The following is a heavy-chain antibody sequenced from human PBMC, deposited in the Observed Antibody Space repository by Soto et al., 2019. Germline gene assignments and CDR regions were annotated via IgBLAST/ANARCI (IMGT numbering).Heavy chain of an antibody. CDR3: ARAGPYGEYLNY. CDR2: ITSSGSYT. CDR1: GLTFSDYY. Sequence: GGSLRLSCAASGLTFSDYYMSWIRQAPGKGLEWVSYITSSGSYTKYADSVQGRFTISRDNAKNSLYLQMNSLRVDDTAVYYCARAGPYGEYLNYWGQGTLVTVS. V-gene: IGHV3-11*05. D-gene: IGHD4-17*01. J-gene: IGHJ4*02.